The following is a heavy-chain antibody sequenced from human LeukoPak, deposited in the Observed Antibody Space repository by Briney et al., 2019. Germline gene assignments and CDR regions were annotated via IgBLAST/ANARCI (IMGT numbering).Heavy chain of an antibody. CDR2: IYTSGST. D-gene: IGHD3-22*01. CDR1: GGSISSGSYY. J-gene: IGHJ6*02. Sequence: SETLSLTCTVSGGSISSGSYYWSWIRQPAGKGLEWIGRIYTSGSTNYNPSLKSRVTISVDTSKNQFSLKPSSVTAADTAVYYCARVRADSSGYYYYYYYGMDVWGQGTTVTVSS. V-gene: IGHV4-61*02. CDR3: ARVRADSSGYYYYYYYGMDV.